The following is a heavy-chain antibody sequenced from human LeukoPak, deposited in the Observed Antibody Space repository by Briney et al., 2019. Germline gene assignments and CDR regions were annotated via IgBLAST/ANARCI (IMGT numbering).Heavy chain of an antibody. Sequence: GGSLRLSCAASGFTFSSYAMHWVRQAPGKGLEWVAVISYDGSNKYYADSVKGRFTISRDSSKNTLFLQMNRLRPEDAAVYYCAKASVTTCRGAYCYPFDYWGQATLVTVSS. J-gene: IGHJ4*02. V-gene: IGHV3-30*04. CDR1: GFTFSSYA. CDR3: AKASVTTCRGAYCYPFDY. D-gene: IGHD2-21*01. CDR2: ISYDGSNK.